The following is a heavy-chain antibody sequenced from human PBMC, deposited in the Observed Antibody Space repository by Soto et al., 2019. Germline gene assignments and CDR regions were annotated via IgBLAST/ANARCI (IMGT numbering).Heavy chain of an antibody. CDR1: FLPHNYC. CDR3: ARDRYGSGSYYNVETPYYYYYGMDV. Sequence: FLPHNYCILLVLQAPAPGQECVANIKQDGSEKYYVDSVKGRFTISRDNAKDSLYLQMNSLRAEDTAVYYCARDRYGSGSYYNVETPYYYYYGMDVWGQGT. V-gene: IGHV3-7*01. D-gene: IGHD3-10*01. CDR2: IKQDGSEK. J-gene: IGHJ6*02.